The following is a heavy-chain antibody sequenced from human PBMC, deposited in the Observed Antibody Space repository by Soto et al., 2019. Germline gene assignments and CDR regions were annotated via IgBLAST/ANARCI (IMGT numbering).Heavy chain of an antibody. Sequence: EVQLVESGGGLVQPGGSLKLSCAASGFIFSGSAIHWVRQASGKGLEWVGRIRSRANNFATSSAASVKGRFTFSRDDSKNPAYLQMHTLDPEDTAVYSCARGQGAAIGDYYYHGMDVWGQGTTVTVSS. CDR2: IRSRANNFAT. D-gene: IGHD2-2*02. J-gene: IGHJ6*02. CDR3: ARGQGAAIGDYYYHGMDV. CDR1: GFIFSGSA. V-gene: IGHV3-73*02.